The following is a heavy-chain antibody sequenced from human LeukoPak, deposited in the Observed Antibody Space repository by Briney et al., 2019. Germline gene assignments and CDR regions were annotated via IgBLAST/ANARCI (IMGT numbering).Heavy chain of an antibody. V-gene: IGHV5-10-1*01. Sequence: GESLKISCKGSGYSFTSYWSSWVRQLPGGGREWMGRIDPSDSYTNYSPSFQGHVTISADKSISTAYLQWSSLKASDTAMYYCATRRMRSDYWGQGTLVTVSS. CDR3: ATRRMRSDY. D-gene: IGHD2-15*01. CDR2: IDPSDSYT. J-gene: IGHJ4*02. CDR1: GYSFTSYW.